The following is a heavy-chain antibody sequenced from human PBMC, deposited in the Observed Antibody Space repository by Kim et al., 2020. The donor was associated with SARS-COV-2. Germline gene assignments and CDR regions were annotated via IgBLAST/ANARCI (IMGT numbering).Heavy chain of an antibody. CDR3: AKATYSGSYFSDY. J-gene: IGHJ4*02. V-gene: IGHV3-30*02. D-gene: IGHD1-26*01. Sequence: SYAASVKGRFTISRDNSENTLYLQMNSLRAEDTAIYYCAKATYSGSYFSDYWGQGTLVTVSS.